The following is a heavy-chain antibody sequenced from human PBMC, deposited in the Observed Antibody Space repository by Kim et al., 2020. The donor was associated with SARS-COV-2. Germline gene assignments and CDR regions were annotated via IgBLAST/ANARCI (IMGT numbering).Heavy chain of an antibody. CDR2: IDPSDSYT. V-gene: IGHV5-10-1*01. J-gene: IGHJ6*02. CDR1: GYSFTSYW. D-gene: IGHD6-13*01. Sequence: GESLKISCKGSGYSFTSYWISWVRQMPGKGLEWMGRIDPSDSYTNYSPSFQGHVTISADKSISTAYLQWSSLKASDTAMYYCARHSKGSSSWSYYYYGMDVWGQGTTVTVSS. CDR3: ARHSKGSSSWSYYYYGMDV.